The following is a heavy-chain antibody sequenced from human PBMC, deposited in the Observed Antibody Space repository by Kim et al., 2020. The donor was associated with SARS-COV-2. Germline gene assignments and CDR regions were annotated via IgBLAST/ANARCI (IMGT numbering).Heavy chain of an antibody. D-gene: IGHD3-10*01. CDR3: VRGNYGSGSSYFTSNWFDP. V-gene: IGHV1-46*03. J-gene: IGHJ5*02. CDR1: GYTFSNYY. CDR2: INPSGGST. Sequence: ASVKVSCKASGYTFSNYYLHWVRQAPGQGLEWMGIINPSGGSTNYAQKFQGRVTMTRDTSTSTVYMELSSLKSEDTAVYYCVRGNYGSGSSYFTSNWFDPGGQGPLITVSS.